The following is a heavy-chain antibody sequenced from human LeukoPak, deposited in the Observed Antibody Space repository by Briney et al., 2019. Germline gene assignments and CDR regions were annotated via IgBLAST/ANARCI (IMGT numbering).Heavy chain of an antibody. D-gene: IGHD2-2*01. CDR1: GFIFSSYT. V-gene: IGHV3-23*01. Sequence: PGGSLGLSCAASGFIFSSYTMSWVRQAPGKGLEWVSGISGRGGSTYYADSVKGRFTISRDNSKNTLYLQMNSLRGEDTAVYYCAKDGMSAALGVDYWAQGTLVTVSS. J-gene: IGHJ4*02. CDR2: ISGRGGST. CDR3: AKDGMSAALGVDY.